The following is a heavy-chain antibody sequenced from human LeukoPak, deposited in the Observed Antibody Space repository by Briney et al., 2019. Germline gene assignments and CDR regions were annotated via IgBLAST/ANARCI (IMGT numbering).Heavy chain of an antibody. Sequence: GSLRLSCAASGFTFSSYAMHWVRQAPGKGLEWVAVISYDGSNKYHADSVKGRFTISRDNSKNTLYLQMNSLRAEDTAVYYCARDQGGYFDYWGQGTLVTVSS. CDR1: GFTFSSYA. CDR2: ISYDGSNK. CDR3: ARDQGGYFDY. D-gene: IGHD3-16*01. V-gene: IGHV3-30*04. J-gene: IGHJ4*02.